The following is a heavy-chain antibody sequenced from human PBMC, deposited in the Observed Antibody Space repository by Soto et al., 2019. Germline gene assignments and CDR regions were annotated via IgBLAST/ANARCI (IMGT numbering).Heavy chain of an antibody. CDR1: GGSISSYY. CDR3: ARSVDYDILTGGKSNWFDP. V-gene: IGHV4-59*08. Sequence: SETLSLTGTDSGGSISSYYWSLIRQPPGKGLEWIGYIYYSGSTNYNPSLKSRVTISVDTSKNQFSLKLSSVTAADTAVYYCARSVDYDILTGGKSNWFDPWGQGTLVTVSS. D-gene: IGHD3-9*01. CDR2: IYYSGST. J-gene: IGHJ5*02.